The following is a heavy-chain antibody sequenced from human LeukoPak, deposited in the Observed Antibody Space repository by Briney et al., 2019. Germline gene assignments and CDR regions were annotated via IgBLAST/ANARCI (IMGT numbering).Heavy chain of an antibody. Sequence: SETLSLTCTVSGGSISSYYWSWIRQPPGKGLEWIGYIYTSGSTNYNPSLKSRVTISVDTSKNQFSLKLSSVTAADTAMYYCARCVGDNWFDPWGQGTLVTVSS. CDR1: GGSISSYY. J-gene: IGHJ5*02. D-gene: IGHD3-16*01. CDR2: IYTSGST. CDR3: ARCVGDNWFDP. V-gene: IGHV4-4*09.